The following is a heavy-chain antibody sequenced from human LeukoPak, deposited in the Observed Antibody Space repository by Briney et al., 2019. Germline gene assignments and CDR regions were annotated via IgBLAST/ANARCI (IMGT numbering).Heavy chain of an antibody. V-gene: IGHV3-30*18. Sequence: GRSLRLSCAASGFTFSSYGMHWVRQAPGKGLEWVAVISYDGSNKYYADSVKGRLTISRDNSKNTLYLQMNSLRAEDTAVYYCAKDRGYGSGSYLVNNWGQGTLVTVSS. J-gene: IGHJ4*02. CDR2: ISYDGSNK. D-gene: IGHD3-10*01. CDR3: AKDRGYGSGSYLVNN. CDR1: GFTFSSYG.